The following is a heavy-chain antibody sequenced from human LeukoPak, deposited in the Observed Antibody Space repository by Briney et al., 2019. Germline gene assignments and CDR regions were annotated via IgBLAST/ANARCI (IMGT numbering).Heavy chain of an antibody. J-gene: IGHJ4*02. V-gene: IGHV1-46*01. D-gene: IGHD3-22*01. CDR1: RYAFTSYY. Sequence: ASVKVSCKASRYAFTSYYIHWVRQAPGQGLEWMGMVKPSDDSTTYAEKFQGRITMTRDTSTSTVYMELSSLRSEDTAVYYCARHQHSSGRYNLVYWGQGTRVTVS. CDR2: VKPSDDST. CDR3: ARHQHSSGRYNLVY.